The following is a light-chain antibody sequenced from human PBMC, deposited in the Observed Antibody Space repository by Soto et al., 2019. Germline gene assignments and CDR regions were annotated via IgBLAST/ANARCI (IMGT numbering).Light chain of an antibody. CDR3: QQYNKWPLT. J-gene: IGKJ4*01. CDR2: HAS. Sequence: EIVMTQSPATLSVSPGERATLSCRASQSVSSNLAWYQQKPGQAPRLLIYHASTRATGIPARFSGSGSGTEFTLTISSLQSEDXAVXXXQQYNKWPLTFGGGTKVEIK. V-gene: IGKV3-15*01. CDR1: QSVSSN.